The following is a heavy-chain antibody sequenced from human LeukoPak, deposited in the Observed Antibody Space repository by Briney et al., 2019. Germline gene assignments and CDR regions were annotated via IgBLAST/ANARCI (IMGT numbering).Heavy chain of an antibody. Sequence: PGGSLRLSCAASGFTFSDYYMSWIRQAPGKGLEWVSYISSSGSTIYYADSVEGRFTISRDNAKNSLYLQMNSLRAEDTAVYYCAQELHHGRGGAFDIWGQGTMVTVSS. CDR2: ISSSGSTI. CDR1: GFTFSDYY. CDR3: AQELHHGRGGAFDI. J-gene: IGHJ3*02. D-gene: IGHD1-14*01. V-gene: IGHV3-11*04.